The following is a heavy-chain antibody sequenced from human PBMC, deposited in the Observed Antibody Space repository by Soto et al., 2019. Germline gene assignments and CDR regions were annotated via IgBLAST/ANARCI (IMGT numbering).Heavy chain of an antibody. CDR2: IYYSGST. D-gene: IGHD3-10*01. Sequence: SETLSLTCTVSGGSISSSSYYWGWIRQPPGKGLEWIGSIYYSGSTYYNPSLKSRVTISVDTSKNQFSLKLSSVTAADTAVYYCARQSLLWFGELSNYFDYWGQGTLVTVSS. V-gene: IGHV4-39*01. J-gene: IGHJ4*02. CDR3: ARQSLLWFGELSNYFDY. CDR1: GGSISSSSYY.